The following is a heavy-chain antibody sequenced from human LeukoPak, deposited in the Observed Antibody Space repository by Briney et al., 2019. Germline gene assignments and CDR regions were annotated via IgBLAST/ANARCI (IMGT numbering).Heavy chain of an antibody. CDR2: ISGSGGST. Sequence: ETLSLTCSVYGGSFNDYDWSWVRQAPGKGLEWVSAISGSGGSTYYADSVKGRFTISRDNSKNTLYLQMNSLRAEDTAVYYCAKDLSGGRFDYWGQGTLVTVSS. CDR3: AKDLSGGRFDY. V-gene: IGHV3-23*01. J-gene: IGHJ4*02. D-gene: IGHD1-26*01. CDR1: GGSFNDYD.